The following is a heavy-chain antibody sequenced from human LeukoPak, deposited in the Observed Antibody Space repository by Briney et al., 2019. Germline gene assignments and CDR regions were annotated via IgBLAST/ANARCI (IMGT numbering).Heavy chain of an antibody. Sequence: PGRSLRLSCAASGFTFDDYAMHWVRQAPGKGLEWVSGISWNSGSIGYADSVKGRFTISRDNAKNSQYLQMNSLRAEDTALYYWEKDDKLIVRIAAAGFDSWGQGTLFTVS. CDR1: GFTFDDYA. V-gene: IGHV3-9*01. J-gene: IGHJ4*02. CDR3: EKDDKLIVRIAAAGFDS. CDR2: ISWNSGSI. D-gene: IGHD6-25*01.